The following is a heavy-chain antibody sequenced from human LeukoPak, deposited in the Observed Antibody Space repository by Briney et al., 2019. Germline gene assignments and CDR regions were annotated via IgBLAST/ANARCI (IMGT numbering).Heavy chain of an antibody. Sequence: PSQTLSLTCTVSGASISSGNSYWCLIRQPGRKGLECGGRINPSGTTNLNPALKSRVTLSLDRSKNQFPLNLTFVAAADPAVYYCVRGHNSVWSDFDYWGLGTLVTVSS. J-gene: IGHJ4*02. D-gene: IGHD6-19*01. CDR3: VRGHNSVWSDFDY. CDR2: INPSGTT. V-gene: IGHV4-61*02. CDR1: GASISSGNSY.